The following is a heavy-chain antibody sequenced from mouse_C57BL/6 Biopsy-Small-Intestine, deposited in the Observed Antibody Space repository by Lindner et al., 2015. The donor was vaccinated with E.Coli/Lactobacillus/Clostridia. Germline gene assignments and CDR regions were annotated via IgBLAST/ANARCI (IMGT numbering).Heavy chain of an antibody. Sequence: VQLQESGAELVRPGASVKLSCTASGFNIKDDYMHWVKQRPEQGLEWIGWIDPENGDTEYASKFQGKATITADTSSNTAYLQLSSLTSEDTAVYYCTTDYGSGFGLAYWGQGTLGTVSA. CDR3: TTDYGSGFGLAY. V-gene: IGHV14-4*01. CDR2: IDPENGDT. J-gene: IGHJ3*01. CDR1: GFNIKDDY. D-gene: IGHD1-1*01.